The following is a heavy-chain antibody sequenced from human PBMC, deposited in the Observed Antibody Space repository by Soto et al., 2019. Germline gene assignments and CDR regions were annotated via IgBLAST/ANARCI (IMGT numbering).Heavy chain of an antibody. Sequence: QVQLVQSGAEVKKPGASVKVSCKASGYTFTGYYMHWVRQAPGQGLEWMGWINPNSGGTNYAQKFQGWVTMTRDTSISKAYMELSRLRADDTAVYYCARETSSGWYDFGYWGQGTLVTVSS. V-gene: IGHV1-2*04. CDR1: GYTFTGYY. D-gene: IGHD6-19*01. CDR2: INPNSGGT. CDR3: ARETSSGWYDFGY. J-gene: IGHJ4*02.